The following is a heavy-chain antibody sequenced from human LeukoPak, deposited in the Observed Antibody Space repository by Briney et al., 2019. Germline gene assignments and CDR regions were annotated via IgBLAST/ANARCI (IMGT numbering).Heavy chain of an antibody. D-gene: IGHD6-13*01. J-gene: IGHJ4*02. CDR2: ISPNSVGT. CDR3: ARGLRGVYSSSWYDY. CDR1: GYTFTRYF. Sequence: ASVKVSCKASGYTFTRYFIHWVRQAPGQGLEWMGWISPNSVGTKYAQKFEGRVTTTRDTSISTAYLEIRRLRPDDTAGYYCARGLRGVYSSSWYDYWGQGTLVTVSS. V-gene: IGHV1-2*02.